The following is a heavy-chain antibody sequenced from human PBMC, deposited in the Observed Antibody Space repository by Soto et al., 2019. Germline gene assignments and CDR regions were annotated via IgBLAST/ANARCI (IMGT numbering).Heavy chain of an antibody. CDR1: GGSISSYY. CDR2: IYYSGST. V-gene: IGHV4-59*08. CDR3: ARGFVIVGDQRTKYYFDS. Sequence: SETLSLTCTVSGGSISSYYWSWIPQPPGKGLEWIGYIYYSGSTNYNPSLKSRVTISVDTSKNQFSLKLSSVTAADTAVYYCARGFVIVGDQRTKYYFDSWGQGTLVTV. J-gene: IGHJ4*02. D-gene: IGHD1-26*01.